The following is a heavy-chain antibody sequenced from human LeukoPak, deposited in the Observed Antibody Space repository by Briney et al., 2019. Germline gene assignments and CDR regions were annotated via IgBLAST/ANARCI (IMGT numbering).Heavy chain of an antibody. Sequence: SETLSLTCTVSGGSISSYYWRWIRQPPGKGLEWIGYIYYSGSTNYNPSLKSRVTTSVDTSKNQFSLKLSSVTAADTAVYYCARGNTAMVTRDAFDIWGQVTMVTVSS. D-gene: IGHD5-18*01. CDR3: ARGNTAMVTRDAFDI. V-gene: IGHV4-59*01. CDR2: IYYSGST. CDR1: GGSISSYY. J-gene: IGHJ3*02.